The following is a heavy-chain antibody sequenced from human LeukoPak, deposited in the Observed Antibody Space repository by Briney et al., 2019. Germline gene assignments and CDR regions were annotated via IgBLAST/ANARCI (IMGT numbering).Heavy chain of an antibody. CDR3: ANYRS. Sequence: GGSLRLSCAGSGFTFSSYAMSWVRQAPGKGLEWVSGISGSGSSTHYADSVKGRFTISRDNSKSTLYLQMSSLRDEDTAVYYCANYRSWGQGTLVTASS. D-gene: IGHD1-14*01. J-gene: IGHJ4*02. V-gene: IGHV3-23*01. CDR2: ISGSGSST. CDR1: GFTFSSYA.